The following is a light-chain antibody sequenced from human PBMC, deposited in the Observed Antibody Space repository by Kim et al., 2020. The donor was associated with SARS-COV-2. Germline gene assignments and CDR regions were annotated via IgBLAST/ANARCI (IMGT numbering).Light chain of an antibody. V-gene: IGKV3D-15*01. Sequence: EIVLTQSPATLSLSPGERATLSCRASQSVDFNLAWYQQRPGQAPRLLLYGASTRAPGIPARFFGSASGTEFTLTISSLQSEDFAVYYCQHYKNWPLTFSQGTKVDIK. CDR1: QSVDFN. CDR2: GAS. J-gene: IGKJ1*01. CDR3: QHYKNWPLT.